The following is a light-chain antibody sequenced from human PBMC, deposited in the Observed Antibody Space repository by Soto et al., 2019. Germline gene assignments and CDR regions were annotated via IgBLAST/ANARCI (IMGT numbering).Light chain of an antibody. V-gene: IGLV2-8*01. Sequence: QSALTQPPSASGSPGQSVTISCTGTSSVVGGYNYVSWYQQYPGKAPQLVIYEVNKRPSGVPDRFSGSKSGNTASLTVSGLQAEDEADYYSSSYVGTKSYVFGTGTKVTVL. CDR2: EVN. CDR1: SSVVGGYNY. CDR3: SSYVGTKSYV. J-gene: IGLJ1*01.